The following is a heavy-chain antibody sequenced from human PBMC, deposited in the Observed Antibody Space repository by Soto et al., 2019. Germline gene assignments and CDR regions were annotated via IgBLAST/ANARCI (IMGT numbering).Heavy chain of an antibody. CDR2: ISSSSSYI. CDR1: GFTFSSYS. CDR3: ARMARSGFDP. V-gene: IGHV3-21*01. J-gene: IGHJ5*02. Sequence: GGSLRLSCASSGFTFSSYSMNWVRQAPGKGLEWVSSISSSSSYIYYADSVKGRFTISRDNAKNSLYLQMNSLRAEDTAVYYCARMARSGFDPWGQGTLVTVSS.